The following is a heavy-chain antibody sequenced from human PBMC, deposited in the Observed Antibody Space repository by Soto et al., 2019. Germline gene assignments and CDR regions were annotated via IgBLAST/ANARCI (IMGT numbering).Heavy chain of an antibody. CDR2: ISGSGGST. CDR1: GFTFSSYA. J-gene: IGHJ6*03. Sequence: PGGSLRLSCAASGFTFSSYAMSWVRQAPGKGLEWVSAISGSGGSTYYADSVKGRFTISRDNSKNTLYLQMNSLRAEDTAVYYCANTFDSSSWYSYYYYYYMDVWGKGTTVTVSS. V-gene: IGHV3-23*01. D-gene: IGHD6-13*01. CDR3: ANTFDSSSWYSYYYYYYMDV.